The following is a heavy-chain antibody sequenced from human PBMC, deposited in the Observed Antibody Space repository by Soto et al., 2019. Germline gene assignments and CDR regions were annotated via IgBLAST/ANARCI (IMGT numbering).Heavy chain of an antibody. J-gene: IGHJ3*02. CDR3: ARVFAAGTSAFDI. Sequence: GGSLRLSCAASGFTFSSYSMNWVRQAPGKGLEWVSSISSSSSYIYYADSVKGRFTISRDNAKNSLYLQMNSLRAEDTAVYYCARVFAAGTSAFDIWGQGTMVTVSS. V-gene: IGHV3-21*01. CDR1: GFTFSSYS. D-gene: IGHD6-13*01. CDR2: ISSSSSYI.